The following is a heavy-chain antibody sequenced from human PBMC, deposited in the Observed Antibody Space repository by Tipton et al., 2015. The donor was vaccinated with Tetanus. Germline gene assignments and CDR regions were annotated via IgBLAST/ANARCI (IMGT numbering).Heavy chain of an antibody. CDR3: ARGHYYDSSGQEGLPLNWFDP. CDR1: GGSISSGGYY. V-gene: IGHV4-31*03. CDR2: IYYSGST. D-gene: IGHD3-22*01. J-gene: IGHJ5*02. Sequence: TLSLTCTVSGGSISSGGYYWSWIRQHPGKGLEWIGYIYYSGSTYYNPSLKSRVTISVDTSKNQFSLKLSSVTAADTAVYYCARGHYYDSSGQEGLPLNWFDPWGQGTLVTVSS.